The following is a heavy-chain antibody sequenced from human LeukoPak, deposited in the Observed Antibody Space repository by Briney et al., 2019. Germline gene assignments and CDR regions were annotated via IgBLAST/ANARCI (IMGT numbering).Heavy chain of an antibody. CDR1: GFALSSHW. Sequence: GGSLRLSCAASGFALSSHWMTWVRQVPGRGPEWVANVNRDGSETYYLDSVKGRFTISKDNSKNTLYLQMNSLRPGDTAVYYCARERDSSFYFWFLGYWGQGTLVTVSS. CDR3: ARERDSSFYFWFLGY. J-gene: IGHJ4*02. V-gene: IGHV3-7*01. D-gene: IGHD3-22*01. CDR2: VNRDGSET.